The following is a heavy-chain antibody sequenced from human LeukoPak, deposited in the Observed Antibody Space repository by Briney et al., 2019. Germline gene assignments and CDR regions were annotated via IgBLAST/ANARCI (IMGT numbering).Heavy chain of an antibody. CDR3: AKDQIQATAMVTLGAFDI. CDR1: GFTFSSYA. Sequence: GGSLRLSCVPSGFTFSSYAMSWVRQAPGKGLEWVSAISGSGGSTYYADSVKGAVTISRDNSKNTLYLQMNSLRAEDTAVYYCAKDQIQATAMVTLGAFDIWGQGTMVTVSS. J-gene: IGHJ3*02. V-gene: IGHV3-23*01. CDR2: ISGSGGST. D-gene: IGHD5-18*01.